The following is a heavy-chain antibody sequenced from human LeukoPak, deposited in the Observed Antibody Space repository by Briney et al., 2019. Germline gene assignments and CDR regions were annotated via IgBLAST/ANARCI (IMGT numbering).Heavy chain of an antibody. V-gene: IGHV4-31*02. D-gene: IGHD2-15*01. CDR1: GGSISNSGGFY. CDR3: ARISQSSGAFYY. J-gene: IGHJ4*02. Sequence: PSQTLSLTCTVSGGSISNSGGFYWSWIRQHPGDGLEWIGFISYRGSTYYNPSLKSRVSMAGDTSRSQFSLRLTSVTDEDTAVYYCARISQSSGAFYYWGQGTLVTVSS. CDR2: ISYRGST.